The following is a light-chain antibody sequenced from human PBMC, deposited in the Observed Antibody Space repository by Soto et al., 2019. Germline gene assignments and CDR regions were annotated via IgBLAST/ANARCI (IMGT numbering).Light chain of an antibody. V-gene: IGLV2-11*01. CDR3: SPYGGPFYV. Sequence: QSVLSQPHSVSVSPGQSVAISCSGTSNDVGGYNYVSWYQQHPGKAPKLIIFDVNKRPSGVPDRFSRSKSGSPASPTPSGLHAQNEAHYYCSPYGGPFYVVGTGTKVTVL. J-gene: IGLJ1*01. CDR1: SNDVGGYNY. CDR2: DVN.